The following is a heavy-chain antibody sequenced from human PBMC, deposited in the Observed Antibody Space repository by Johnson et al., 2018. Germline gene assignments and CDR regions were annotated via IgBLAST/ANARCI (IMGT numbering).Heavy chain of an antibody. D-gene: IGHD5-18*01. J-gene: IGHJ3*02. CDR3: ARDPGGLGYGYAFDS. CDR1: GFTFSSYA. CDR2: ISYDGSNK. V-gene: IGHV3-30-3*01. Sequence: QVQLVESGGGVVQPGRSLRLSCAASGFTFSSYAMHWVRQAPGKGLEWVAVISYDGSNKYYVDSVKGRFTISRDNSKKPLYLQMNRLRAEETAVYYFARDPGGLGYGYAFDSWGQGTMVTVSS.